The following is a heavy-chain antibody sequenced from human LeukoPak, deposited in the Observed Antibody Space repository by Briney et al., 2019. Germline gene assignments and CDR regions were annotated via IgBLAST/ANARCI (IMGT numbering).Heavy chain of an antibody. Sequence: PGGSLRLSCAASGFTFSSYEMNWVRQAPGKGLEWISAISGSSSNVYYAASVRGRFTIYRDNAENSLYLQLNTMRAEDTAVYYCARGFRDTAMFLDYWGQGTLVTVSS. V-gene: IGHV3-48*03. CDR3: ARGFRDTAMFLDY. D-gene: IGHD5-18*01. CDR2: ISGSSSNV. CDR1: GFTFSSYE. J-gene: IGHJ4*02.